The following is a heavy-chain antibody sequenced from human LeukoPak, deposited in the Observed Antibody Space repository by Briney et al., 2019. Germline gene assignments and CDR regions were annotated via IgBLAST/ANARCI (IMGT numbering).Heavy chain of an antibody. CDR2: INHSGST. CDR3: PLSSSWYDYLDV. Sequence: SETLSLTCAVYGGSFSGYYWSWIRRPPGKGLEWIGEINHSGSTNYNPSLKSRVTISVDTSKNQFSLKLSSVTAADTAVYYCPLSSSWYDYLDVWGKGTTVTVSS. D-gene: IGHD6-13*01. J-gene: IGHJ6*03. CDR1: GGSFSGYY. V-gene: IGHV4-34*01.